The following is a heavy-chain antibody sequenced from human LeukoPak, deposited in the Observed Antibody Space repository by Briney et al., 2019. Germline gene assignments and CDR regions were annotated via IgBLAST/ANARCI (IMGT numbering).Heavy chain of an antibody. CDR3: ARYRLGEFWFDP. J-gene: IGHJ5*02. CDR1: GFTFSSYW. V-gene: IGHV1-18*01. D-gene: IGHD3-16*01. Sequence: SGGSLRLSCAASGFTFSSYWMSWVRQAPGQGLEWMGWISAYNGNTNYAQKLQGRVTMTTDTSTSTAYMELRSLRSDDTAVYYCARYRLGEFWFDPWGQGTLVTVSS. CDR2: ISAYNGNT.